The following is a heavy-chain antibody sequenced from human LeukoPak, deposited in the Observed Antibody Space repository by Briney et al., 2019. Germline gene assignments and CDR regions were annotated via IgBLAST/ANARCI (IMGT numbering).Heavy chain of an antibody. V-gene: IGHV3-53*05. Sequence: GGSLRLSCAASGFIVNTNYMTWVRQAPGRGLEWVSFIYADGNTYYADSVKGRFTISRDNSKNTLYLQMNSLRAEDTAVYYCAKDTNYYDSSGYYYPPAYYYYYYMDVWGKGTTVTISS. J-gene: IGHJ6*03. CDR1: GFIVNTNY. D-gene: IGHD3-22*01. CDR2: IYADGNT. CDR3: AKDTNYYDSSGYYYPPAYYYYYYMDV.